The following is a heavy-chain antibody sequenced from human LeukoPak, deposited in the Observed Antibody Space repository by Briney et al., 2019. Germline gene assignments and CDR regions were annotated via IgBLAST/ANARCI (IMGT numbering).Heavy chain of an antibody. Sequence: PGGSLRLSCAASGFTVSSNYMSWVRQAPGKGLEWISVIYSGGSTYYADSVKGRFTISRDNSKNTLYLQMNSLRAEDTAVYYCARERGVYYYYYMDVWGKGTTVTVSS. CDR2: IYSGGST. V-gene: IGHV3-53*01. J-gene: IGHJ6*03. CDR3: ARERGVYYYYYMDV. CDR1: GFTVSSNY. D-gene: IGHD3-10*01.